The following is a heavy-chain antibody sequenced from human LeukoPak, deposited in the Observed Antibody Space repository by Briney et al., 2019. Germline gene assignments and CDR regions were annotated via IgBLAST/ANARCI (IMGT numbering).Heavy chain of an antibody. V-gene: IGHV1-69*13. D-gene: IGHD2-15*01. CDR2: IIPIFGTA. Sequence: SVKVSCKASGGTFSSYAISWVRQAPGQGLEWMGGIIPIFGTANYAQKFQGRVTITADESTSTAYMELSGLRSEDTAVYYCASATELGYCSGGSCYVSRPIYQFDPWGQGTLVTVSS. J-gene: IGHJ5*02. CDR1: GGTFSSYA. CDR3: ASATELGYCSGGSCYVSRPIYQFDP.